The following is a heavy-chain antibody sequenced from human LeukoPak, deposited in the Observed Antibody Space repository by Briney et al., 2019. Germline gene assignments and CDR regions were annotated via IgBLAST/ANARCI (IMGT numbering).Heavy chain of an antibody. D-gene: IGHD3-16*01. V-gene: IGHV3-48*01. J-gene: IGHJ6*03. Sequence: GGSLRLSCAASGFTFSTYSMNWVRQATGKGLEWVSYISSSSGTIYYADSVKGRFTISRDNAKNSLYLQMNSLRAEDTAVYYCARRSEFGVLYYMDVWGKGTTVTVSS. CDR2: ISSSSGTI. CDR3: ARRSEFGVLYYMDV. CDR1: GFTFSTYS.